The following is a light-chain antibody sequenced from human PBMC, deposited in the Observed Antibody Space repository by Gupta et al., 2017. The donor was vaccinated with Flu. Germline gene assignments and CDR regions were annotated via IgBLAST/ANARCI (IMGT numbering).Light chain of an antibody. CDR2: KDT. V-gene: IGLV3-25*02. Sequence: SYELTQPPSVSVSPGQTATITCSGDSLSKQNAYWFQQKPGQAPVLVIYKDTERPSGIPERFSGSSSGTRVTLTISGVQAEDEADYYCQSSDSSDTYVFGTGTKVTVL. CDR1: SLSKQN. CDR3: QSSDSSDTYV. J-gene: IGLJ1*01.